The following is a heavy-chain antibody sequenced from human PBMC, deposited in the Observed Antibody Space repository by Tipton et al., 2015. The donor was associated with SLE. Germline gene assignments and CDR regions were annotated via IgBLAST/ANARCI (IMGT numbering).Heavy chain of an antibody. V-gene: IGHV4-39*07. D-gene: IGHD6-19*01. Sequence: TLSLTCTVSGGSISSSSYYWGWIRQPPGKGLEWIGSIYYSGSTNYNPSLKSRVTISVDTSKNQFSLKLSSVTAADTAVYYCARGSSGWTGYYYYGMDVWGQGTTVTVSS. J-gene: IGHJ6*02. CDR1: GGSISSSSYY. CDR2: IYYSGST. CDR3: ARGSSGWTGYYYYGMDV.